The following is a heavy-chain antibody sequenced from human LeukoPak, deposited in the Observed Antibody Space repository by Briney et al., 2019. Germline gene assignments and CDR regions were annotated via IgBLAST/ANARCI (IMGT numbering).Heavy chain of an antibody. CDR1: GFNFNDYA. D-gene: IGHD2-2*01. CDR3: AKASADWYFDL. Sequence: GGSLRLSCAASGFNFNDYAMHWVRQAPGKGLEWVSGISWNSGTVAYADSVNGRFTISRDNSKKSLYLQMNSLRAEDMALYYCAKASADWYFDLWGRGTLVTVSS. V-gene: IGHV3-9*03. J-gene: IGHJ2*01. CDR2: ISWNSGTV.